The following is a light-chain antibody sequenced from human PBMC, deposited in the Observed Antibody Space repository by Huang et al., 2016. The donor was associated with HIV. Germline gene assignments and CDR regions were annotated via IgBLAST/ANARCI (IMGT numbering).Light chain of an antibody. CDR2: AAS. J-gene: IGKJ2*01. CDR3: QQSYSSPYT. Sequence: DIQMAQSPSSLSASVGDRVTITCRASQSISSYLNWYQQKPGKAPKLLIYAASSLQSGGPSRFSGSGSGTDFTLTISSLQPEEFASYYCQQSYSSPYTFGRGTKLEVK. CDR1: QSISSY. V-gene: IGKV1-39*01.